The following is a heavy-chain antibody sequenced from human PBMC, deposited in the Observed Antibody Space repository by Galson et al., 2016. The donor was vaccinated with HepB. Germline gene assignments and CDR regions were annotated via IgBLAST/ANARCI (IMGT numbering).Heavy chain of an antibody. CDR3: ASHLPGRYTSASPFGP. CDR1: GFNFTTYW. Sequence: QSGAEVKKPGESLQISCKGSGFNFTTYWIGWVRQMPGKGLEWMGIIFPGDSDTRYNPSFEGRVTISADTSTSTAYLQWGSLKTSDTAIDFCASHLPGRYTSASPFGPWGQGTLVTVSS. V-gene: IGHV5-51*01. D-gene: IGHD2-2*02. CDR2: IFPGDSDT. J-gene: IGHJ5*02.